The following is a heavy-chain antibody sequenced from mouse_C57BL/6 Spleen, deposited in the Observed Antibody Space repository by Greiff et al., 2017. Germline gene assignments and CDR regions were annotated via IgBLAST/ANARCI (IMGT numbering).Heavy chain of an antibody. CDR1: GYTFTDYY. D-gene: IGHD1-1*01. V-gene: IGHV1-26*01. CDR2: INPNNGGT. CDR3: AVYYYGSNFFAY. Sequence: EVQLQQSGPELVKPGASVKISCKASGYTFTDYYMNWVKQSHGKSLEWIGDINPNNGGTSYNQKFKGKATLTVDKSSSTAYMELRSLTSEDSAVYYCAVYYYGSNFFAYWGQGTLVTVSA. J-gene: IGHJ3*01.